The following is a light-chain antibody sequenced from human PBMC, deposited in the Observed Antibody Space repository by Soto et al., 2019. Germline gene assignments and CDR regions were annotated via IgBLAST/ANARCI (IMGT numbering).Light chain of an antibody. Sequence: EIVLTQSPATLSLSPGERATLSCRASQSVSSYLAWYQQKPCQAPRLLIYDSSNRATGIPARFSGSGSGTDFTLTISSIEPEDFAVYYCQQRSNWPPGTFGGGTKVEIK. CDR2: DSS. CDR1: QSVSSY. V-gene: IGKV3-11*01. J-gene: IGKJ4*01. CDR3: QQRSNWPPGT.